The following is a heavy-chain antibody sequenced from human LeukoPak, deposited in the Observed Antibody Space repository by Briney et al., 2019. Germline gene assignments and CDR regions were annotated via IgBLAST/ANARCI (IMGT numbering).Heavy chain of an antibody. CDR3: ASGGTAMVKPFDY. J-gene: IGHJ4*02. V-gene: IGHV3-11*01. CDR2: ISSSGSTI. D-gene: IGHD5-18*01. CDR1: GFTFSDYY. Sequence: GGSLRPSCAASGFTFSDYYMSWIRQAPGKGLEWVSYISSSGSTIYYADSVKGRFTISRDNAKNSLYLQMNSLRAEDTAVYYCASGGTAMVKPFDYWGQGTLVTVSS.